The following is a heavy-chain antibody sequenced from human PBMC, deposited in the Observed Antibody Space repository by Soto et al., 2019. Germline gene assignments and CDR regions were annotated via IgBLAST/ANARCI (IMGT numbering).Heavy chain of an antibody. D-gene: IGHD3-16*01. Sequence: GGSLRLSCTASGFTFSNYGMHWVRQAPGKGLEWVTIIWYDGSTKYYADSVKGRFTISRDNSQNTLYLHMNSLRLEDTALYYCAKKEEYDYVWGKSPLDWGQGTLVTVSS. CDR3: AKKEEYDYVWGKSPLD. CDR1: GFTFSNYG. J-gene: IGHJ4*03. V-gene: IGHV3-33*06. CDR2: IWYDGSTK.